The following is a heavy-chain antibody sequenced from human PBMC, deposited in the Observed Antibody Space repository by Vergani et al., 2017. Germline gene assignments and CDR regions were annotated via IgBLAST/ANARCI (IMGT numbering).Heavy chain of an antibody. V-gene: IGHV2-5*01. Sequence: QITLKESGPTLVKPTQTLTLTCTFSGFSLSPSGVGVGWIRQPPGKALEWLALIYWNDDKRYRPSLKSRLTITKDTSKNQVVLRMTNMDPVDTATYYCAHILTGYHPSTYYFDYWGQGTLVTVSS. CDR2: IYWNDDK. D-gene: IGHD3-9*01. CDR1: GFSLSPSGVG. CDR3: AHILTGYHPSTYYFDY. J-gene: IGHJ4*02.